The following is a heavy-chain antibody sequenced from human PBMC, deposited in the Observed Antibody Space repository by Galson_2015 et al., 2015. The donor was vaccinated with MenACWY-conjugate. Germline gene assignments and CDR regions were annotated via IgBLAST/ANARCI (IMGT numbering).Heavy chain of an antibody. CDR2: ISGSGGST. V-gene: IGHV3-23*01. Sequence: SLRLSCAASGFTFSSYAMSWVRQAPGKGLEWVSAISGSGGSTYYADSVKGRFTISRDNSKNTLYLQMNSLRAEDTAVYYCAKDRGAYDYVWGSYRYTGVDYWGQGTLVTVSS. CDR1: GFTFSSYA. CDR3: AKDRGAYDYVWGSYRYTGVDY. D-gene: IGHD3-16*02. J-gene: IGHJ4*02.